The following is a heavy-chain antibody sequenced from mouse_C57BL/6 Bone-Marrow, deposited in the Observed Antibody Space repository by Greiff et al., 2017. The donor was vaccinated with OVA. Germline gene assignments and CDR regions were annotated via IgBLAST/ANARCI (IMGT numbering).Heavy chain of an antibody. CDR1: GYTFTGYW. Sequence: QVQLKESGAELMKPGASVTLSCKATGYTFTGYWIEWVKQRPGHGLEWIGEILPGSGSTNYNEKFKGKATFTANTSSNTDYMQLRSLTTEDTDNSYCARFPYNYGRTDYFDYWGQGTTLTVSS. CDR3: ARFPYNYGRTDYFDY. CDR2: ILPGSGST. D-gene: IGHD1-1*01. V-gene: IGHV1-9*01. J-gene: IGHJ2*01.